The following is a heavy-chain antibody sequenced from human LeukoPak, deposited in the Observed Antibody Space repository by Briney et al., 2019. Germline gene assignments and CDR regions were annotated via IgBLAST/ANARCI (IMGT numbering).Heavy chain of an antibody. V-gene: IGHV1-46*01. CDR3: AGDTTWYGSGSYYPDY. Sequence: ASVKVSCKASGYTFTSYYMHWVRQAPGQGLEWMGIINPSGGSTSYAQKFQGRVTMTRDTSTSTVYMELSSLRSEDTAVYYCAGDTTWYGSGSYYPDYWGQGTLVTVSS. CDR2: INPSGGST. J-gene: IGHJ4*02. CDR1: GYTFTSYY. D-gene: IGHD3-10*01.